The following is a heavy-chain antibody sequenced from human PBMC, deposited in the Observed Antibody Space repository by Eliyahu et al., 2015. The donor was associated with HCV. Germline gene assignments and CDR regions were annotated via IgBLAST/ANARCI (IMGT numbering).Heavy chain of an antibody. CDR3: TQSTLDTSDWADY. D-gene: IGHD3-9*01. CDR1: GFSLTTSGMA. V-gene: IGHV2-5*02. Sequence: QITLKESGPTLVKPTQTLTLTCXXSGFSLTTSGMAVGWTRXSPXKALEWLAXIYWDDDKRYSPSLKSRLTITKDTSRNQVILTMTDMDPVDTATYFCTQSTLDTSDWADYWGQGTLVTVSS. J-gene: IGHJ4*02. CDR2: IYWDDDK.